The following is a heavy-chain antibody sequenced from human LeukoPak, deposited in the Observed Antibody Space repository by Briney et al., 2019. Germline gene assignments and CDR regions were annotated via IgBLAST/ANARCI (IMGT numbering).Heavy chain of an antibody. Sequence: GESLKVSCKASGYSFTSYWIGWVRQMPGKGLEWMGIIDPSDSETRYTPSFQGQVTISVDKSLTTADLQWNSLKASDTAMYYCARQTAMGRSGDYWGQGTLVTVSS. V-gene: IGHV5-51*01. CDR1: GYSFTSYW. D-gene: IGHD5-18*01. J-gene: IGHJ4*02. CDR3: ARQTAMGRSGDY. CDR2: IDPSDSET.